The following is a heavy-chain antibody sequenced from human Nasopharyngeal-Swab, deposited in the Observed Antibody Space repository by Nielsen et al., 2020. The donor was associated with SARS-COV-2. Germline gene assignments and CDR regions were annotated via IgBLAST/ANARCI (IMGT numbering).Heavy chain of an antibody. CDR1: GFTFSNAW. V-gene: IGHV3-15*01. J-gene: IGHJ5*02. Sequence: GGSLRLSCAASGFTFSNAWMSWVRQAPGQGLEWVGRIKSKTDGGTTDYAAPVKGRFNIPRVDSKTTLYLQMNSLKTEDTSVYYCTTLDTVVVPAATRGWFDPWGQGTLVTVSS. CDR3: TTLDTVVVPAATRGWFDP. D-gene: IGHD2-2*01. CDR2: IKSKTDGGTT.